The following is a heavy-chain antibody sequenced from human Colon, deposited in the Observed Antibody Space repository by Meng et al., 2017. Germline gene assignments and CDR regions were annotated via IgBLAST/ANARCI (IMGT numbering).Heavy chain of an antibody. CDR1: GFPFSTYE. Sequence: GESLKISCATSGFPFSTYEMNWVRQAPGEGLEWISYINTRGNIRYYADSLKGRFTVSRDNAKNALYLQMNRLRAEDTAIYYCARMGVGTMDPYSFDMWGQGTMVTVSS. V-gene: IGHV3-48*03. CDR2: INTRGNIR. D-gene: IGHD3-16*01. CDR3: ARMGVGTMDPYSFDM. J-gene: IGHJ3*02.